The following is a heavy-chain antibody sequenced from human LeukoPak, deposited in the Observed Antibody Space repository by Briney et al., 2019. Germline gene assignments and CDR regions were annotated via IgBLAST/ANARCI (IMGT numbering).Heavy chain of an antibody. CDR1: GFTFSSHA. Sequence: GGSLRLSCAASGFTFSSHAMSWVRQAPGKGLEWVSGISSSGGSTYYADSVKGRFTISRDNSKNTLFLQIHSLRAEDTALYYCTTDISLFDYWGQGTLVTVSS. D-gene: IGHD3-3*02. CDR2: ISSSGGST. J-gene: IGHJ4*02. V-gene: IGHV3-23*01. CDR3: TTDISLFDY.